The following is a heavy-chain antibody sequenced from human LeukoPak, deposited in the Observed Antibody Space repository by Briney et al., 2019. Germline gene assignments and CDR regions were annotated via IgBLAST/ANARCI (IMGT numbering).Heavy chain of an antibody. Sequence: PSETLSLTCTVSGGSISSSSYYWGWIRQPPGKGLEWIGSIYYSGSTYYNPSLKSRVTISVDTSKNQFSLKLSSVTAADTAVYYCARGWGLTGTTFGWFDPWGQGTLVTVSS. J-gene: IGHJ5*02. CDR3: ARGWGLTGTTFGWFDP. V-gene: IGHV4-39*07. CDR1: GGSISSSSYY. D-gene: IGHD1-7*01. CDR2: IYYSGST.